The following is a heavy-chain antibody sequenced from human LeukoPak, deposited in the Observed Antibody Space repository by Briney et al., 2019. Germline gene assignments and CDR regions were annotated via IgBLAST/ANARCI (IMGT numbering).Heavy chain of an antibody. V-gene: IGHV3-48*01. J-gene: IGHJ4*02. CDR1: GLTFSSYA. Sequence: PGGSLRLSCAASGLTFSSYAMSWVRQAPGKGLEWVSYISSSSSIIYYTDSVKGRFTISRDNAKNSLYLQMNSLRAEDTAMYFCAGDDSSGYFFDFWGQGTLVTVSS. D-gene: IGHD3-22*01. CDR3: AGDDSSGYFFDF. CDR2: ISSSSSII.